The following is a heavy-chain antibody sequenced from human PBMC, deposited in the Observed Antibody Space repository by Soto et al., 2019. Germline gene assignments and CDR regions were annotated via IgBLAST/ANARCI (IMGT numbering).Heavy chain of an antibody. CDR1: GFTFSSYG. Sequence: QVQLVESGGGVVQPGRSLRLSCAASGFTFSSYGMHWVRQAPGKGLEWVAVIWYDGSNKYYADSVKGRFTISRDNSKNTLYLQMNSLRAEDTAVYYCARDWPNYYDFWSVPGYWGQGTLVTVSS. J-gene: IGHJ4*02. CDR2: IWYDGSNK. V-gene: IGHV3-33*01. CDR3: ARDWPNYYDFWSVPGY. D-gene: IGHD3-3*01.